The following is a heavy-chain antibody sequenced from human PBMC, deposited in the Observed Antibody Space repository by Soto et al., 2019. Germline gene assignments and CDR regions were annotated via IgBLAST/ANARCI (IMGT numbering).Heavy chain of an antibody. V-gene: IGHV4-34*01. CDR3: ARQKVLWFGERRAYGMDV. D-gene: IGHD3-10*01. Sequence: KPSETLSLTCAVYGGSFSGYYWSWIRQPPGKGLEWIGEINHSGSTNYNPSLKSRVTISVDTSKNQFSLKLSSVTAADTAVYYCARQKVLWFGERRAYGMDVWGQGTTVTVSS. CDR1: GGSFSGYY. CDR2: INHSGST. J-gene: IGHJ6*02.